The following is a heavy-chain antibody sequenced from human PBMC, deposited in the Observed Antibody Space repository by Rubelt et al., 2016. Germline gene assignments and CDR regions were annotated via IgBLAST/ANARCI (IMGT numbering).Heavy chain of an antibody. CDR3: AKAPGFNWGRFDH. CDR1: GFTFSSYS. D-gene: IGHD7-27*01. J-gene: IGHJ4*02. Sequence: QLVESGGGLVQPGGSLRLSCAASGFTFSSYSMNWVRQAPGKGLEWVGSIRYDGGVQYYIDSVKGRFTISRDNAKNSLYLQMNSLRAEDTGVYYCAKAPGFNWGRFDHWGQGTLVTVSS. CDR2: IRYDGGVQ. V-gene: IGHV3-7*01.